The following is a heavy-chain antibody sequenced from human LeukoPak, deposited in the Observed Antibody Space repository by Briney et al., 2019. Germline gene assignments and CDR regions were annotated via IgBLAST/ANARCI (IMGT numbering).Heavy chain of an antibody. J-gene: IGHJ4*02. CDR2: INYSGYT. D-gene: IGHD2/OR15-2a*01. CDR1: GGSISSSSYY. CDR3: ARVLRSGSATLVIDY. V-gene: IGHV4-39*07. Sequence: SETLSLTCTVSGGSISSSSYYWGWIRQPPGKGLEWIGSINYSGYTYYNPSLKSRVTISVDTSKNQFSLKLSSVTAADTAVYYCARVLRSGSATLVIDYWGQGTLVTVSS.